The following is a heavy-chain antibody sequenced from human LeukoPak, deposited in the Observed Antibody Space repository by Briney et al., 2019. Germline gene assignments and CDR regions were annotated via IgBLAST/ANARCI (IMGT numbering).Heavy chain of an antibody. Sequence: SVKVSCKASGGTFSSYAISWVPQAPGQGLEWMGGIIPIFGTANYAQKFQGRVTITADESTSTAYMELSSLRSEDTAVYYCARVDPSIVGATGPLYYYYYGMDVWGQGTTVTVSS. CDR2: IIPIFGTA. CDR3: ARVDPSIVGATGPLYYYYYGMDV. D-gene: IGHD1-26*01. CDR1: GGTFSSYA. V-gene: IGHV1-69*13. J-gene: IGHJ6*02.